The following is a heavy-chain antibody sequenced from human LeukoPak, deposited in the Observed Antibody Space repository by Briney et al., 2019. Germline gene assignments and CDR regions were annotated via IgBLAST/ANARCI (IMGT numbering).Heavy chain of an antibody. CDR2: ISSSGSTI. CDR3: ARVSLGYSSGLGVGLLDY. Sequence: GGSLRLSCAASGFTFSSYEMNWVRQAPGKGLEWVSYISSSGSTIYYADSVKGRFTISRDNAKNSLYLQMNSLRAEDTAAYYCARVSLGYSSGLGVGLLDYWGQGTLVTVSS. J-gene: IGHJ4*02. D-gene: IGHD6-19*01. CDR1: GFTFSSYE. V-gene: IGHV3-48*03.